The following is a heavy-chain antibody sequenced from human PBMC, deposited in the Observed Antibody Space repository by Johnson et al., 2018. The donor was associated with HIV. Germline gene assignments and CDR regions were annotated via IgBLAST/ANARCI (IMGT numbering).Heavy chain of an antibody. CDR3: AKSTWELRHLDAFDI. CDR1: GFTFSSYA. J-gene: IGHJ3*02. D-gene: IGHD1-26*01. Sequence: QVQLVESGGGLVQPGGSLRLSCAASGFTFSSYAMAWVRQAPGKGLEWVSVIYSGGSKYYADSVKGRFTISRDNSKNTLYLQMNSLRAEDTAVYYCAKSTWELRHLDAFDIWGQGTMVTVSS. V-gene: IGHV3-NL1*01. CDR2: IYSGGSK.